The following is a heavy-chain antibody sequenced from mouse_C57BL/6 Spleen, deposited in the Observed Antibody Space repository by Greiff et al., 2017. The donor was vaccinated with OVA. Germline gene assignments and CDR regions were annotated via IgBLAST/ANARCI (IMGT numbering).Heavy chain of an antibody. Sequence: VQLKESGPELVQPGASVKISCTASGYSFTDYNMNWVKQSNGKSLEWIGVINPNYGTTSSNQKFKGKATLTVDQSSSTAYMQLNSLTSEDSAVYYCARVDDGYYVGTYWGQGTTLTVSS. D-gene: IGHD2-3*01. V-gene: IGHV1-39*01. J-gene: IGHJ2*01. CDR3: ARVDDGYYVGTY. CDR2: INPNYGTT. CDR1: GYSFTDYN.